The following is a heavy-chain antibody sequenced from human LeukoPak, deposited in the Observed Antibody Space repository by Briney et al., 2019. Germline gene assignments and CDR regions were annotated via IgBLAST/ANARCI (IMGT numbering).Heavy chain of an antibody. CDR3: ARLGLEVGGPNWFDP. D-gene: IGHD1-1*01. Sequence: GGSLRLSCAAPGFSFSSNWMGWVRQAPGKGLEWVAHIKRDGSQKYYLDSVKGRFTISRDNAKNSLYLQMNSLRVEDTAVYYCARLGLEVGGPNWFDPWGQGTLATVSS. CDR1: GFSFSSNW. J-gene: IGHJ5*02. V-gene: IGHV3-7*01. CDR2: IKRDGSQK.